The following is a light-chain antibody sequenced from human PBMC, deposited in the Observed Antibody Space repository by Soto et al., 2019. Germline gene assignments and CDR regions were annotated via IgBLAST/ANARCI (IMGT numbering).Light chain of an antibody. V-gene: IGLV2-14*01. CDR2: EVT. Sequence: QSALTQPASVSVSRGQSIIISCVGRDTDVGQDKSVSWYQQGPGQAPKLLIFEVTNRPSGVSKRFSGSRSGNTASLTISGLQPDDEGDYFCVSYADTDTLVFGTGPKAAVL. CDR3: VSYADTDTLV. CDR1: DTDVGQDKS. J-gene: IGLJ1*01.